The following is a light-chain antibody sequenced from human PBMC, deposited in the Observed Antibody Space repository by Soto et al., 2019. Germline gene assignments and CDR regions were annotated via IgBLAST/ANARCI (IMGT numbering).Light chain of an antibody. CDR2: DAS. Sequence: DIQMTQSPSTLSASVGDRVTITCRASQSISSWLAWYQQKPGKAPKLLIYDASSLESGVPSRFSGSGSGTEFTLTISSLQPDDFATYYCQHNNSYSPTFGQGTKV. V-gene: IGKV1-5*01. J-gene: IGKJ1*01. CDR1: QSISSW. CDR3: QHNNSYSPT.